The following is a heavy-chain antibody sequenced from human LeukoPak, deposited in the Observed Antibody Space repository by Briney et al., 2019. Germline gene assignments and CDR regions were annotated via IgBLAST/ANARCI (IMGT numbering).Heavy chain of an antibody. Sequence: GGSLRLSCAASGFTFSDYYMTWIRQAPGKGLEWVSYISGSGAATYYADSVKGRFTISRDNPKDSLYLQLNSLRAEDTALYYCARVRGSYSADYWGQGTLVTVSS. CDR3: ARVRGSYSADY. CDR2: ISGSGAAT. CDR1: GFTFSDYY. D-gene: IGHD1-26*01. J-gene: IGHJ4*02. V-gene: IGHV3-11*01.